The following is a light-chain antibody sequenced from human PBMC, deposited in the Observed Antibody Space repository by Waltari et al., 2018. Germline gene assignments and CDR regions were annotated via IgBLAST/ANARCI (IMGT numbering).Light chain of an antibody. CDR3: LQHNSYPYS. J-gene: IGKJ2*03. CDR1: QGISSY. CDR2: AAS. Sequence: DIQMTQSPSYLSASGGDTVTITCRASQGISSYLNWFQQKPGKAPKLLIYAASSLESGVPSRFSGSGSGTEFTLTISSLQPEDFAAYYCLQHNSYPYSFGQGTKVEIK. V-gene: IGKV1-17*01.